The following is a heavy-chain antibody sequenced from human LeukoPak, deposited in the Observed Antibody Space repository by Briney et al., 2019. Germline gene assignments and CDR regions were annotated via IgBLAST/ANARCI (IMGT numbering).Heavy chain of an antibody. J-gene: IGHJ4*02. Sequence: PGGSLRLSCAASGFNFGNHWMDWVRQAPGQGLEWVANIKEDGTLAYYADSVRGRFSISRDNTRNSLFLQMNGLRAEDTAVYFCVRDGYNQNCFDFWGQGTLITVSS. CDR1: GFNFGNHW. CDR3: VRDGYNQNCFDF. CDR2: IKEDGTLA. V-gene: IGHV3-7*03. D-gene: IGHD5-24*01.